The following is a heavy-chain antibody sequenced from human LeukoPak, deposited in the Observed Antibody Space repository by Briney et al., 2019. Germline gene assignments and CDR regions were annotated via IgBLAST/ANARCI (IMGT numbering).Heavy chain of an antibody. J-gene: IGHJ4*02. CDR2: TYYRFKWYN. V-gene: IGHV6-1*01. D-gene: IGHD1-7*01. CDR3: ASGTGTFDY. Sequence: SQTLSLTCAISGDSVSSNSAAWDWIRRSPSRGLEWLGRTYYRFKWYNEYAVSVKSRIIINPDTSKNQFSLQLNSVTPEDTAVYYCASGTGTFDYWGQGTLVAVSS. CDR1: GDSVSSNSAA.